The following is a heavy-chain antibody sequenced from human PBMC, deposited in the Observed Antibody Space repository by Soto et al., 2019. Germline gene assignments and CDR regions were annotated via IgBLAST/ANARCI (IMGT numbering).Heavy chain of an antibody. D-gene: IGHD3-10*01. J-gene: IGHJ4*02. Sequence: PGEAMNLSCKVSGYSFTSYLNGWVRQMPGKGLEWMRIIYPGDSDTRYSPSFQGQVTISADKSISTAYLQWSSLKASDTAMYYCAGLRGSTRPFDYWGQGTLVTVSS. CDR3: AGLRGSTRPFDY. CDR2: IYPGDSDT. CDR1: GYSFTSYL. V-gene: IGHV5-51*01.